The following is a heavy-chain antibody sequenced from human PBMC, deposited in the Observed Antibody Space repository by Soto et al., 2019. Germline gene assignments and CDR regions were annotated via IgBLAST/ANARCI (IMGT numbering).Heavy chain of an antibody. D-gene: IGHD3-16*02. CDR1: GFTLSNYG. Sequence: EVRLLESGGGLVQPGGSLRLSCEGSGFTLSNYGMDWVRQAPGKGLEWISFISGAGDTTYYADSVKGRFIISRDNSKNTLYLQMNSLRAEDTAIYYCAKSFIQSNVWRAYRHKTHFDYWGQGALVTVTS. CDR2: ISGAGDTT. J-gene: IGHJ4*02. V-gene: IGHV3-23*01. CDR3: AKSFIQSNVWRAYRHKTHFDY.